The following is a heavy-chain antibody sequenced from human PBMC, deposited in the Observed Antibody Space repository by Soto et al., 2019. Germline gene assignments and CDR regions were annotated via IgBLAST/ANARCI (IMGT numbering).Heavy chain of an antibody. CDR1: GGSISRSNW. CDR3: ASSVTFHWLFLDS. J-gene: IGHJ4*02. V-gene: IGHV4-4*02. D-gene: IGHD3-9*01. Sequence: PSETLSLTCAVSGGSISRSNWWSWVRQPPGKGLEWIGKIYHSGSTNYNPSLKSRVTISVDKSKNQFSLRLSSVTAADTAVYFWASSVTFHWLFLDSWGQRTL. CDR2: IYHSGST.